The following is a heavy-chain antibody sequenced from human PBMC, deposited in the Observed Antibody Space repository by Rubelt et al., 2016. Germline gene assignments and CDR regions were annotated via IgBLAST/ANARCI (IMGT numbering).Heavy chain of an antibody. CDR2: ISSSGSTI. V-gene: IGHV3-11*01. D-gene: IGHD1-14*01. J-gene: IGHJ5*02. CDR3: AKGGRYNWFDP. Sequence: GSGLEWVSYISSSGSTIYYADSVKGRFTISRDNSKNTLYLQMTSLRAEDTAVYYCAKGGRYNWFDPWGQGTLVTVSS.